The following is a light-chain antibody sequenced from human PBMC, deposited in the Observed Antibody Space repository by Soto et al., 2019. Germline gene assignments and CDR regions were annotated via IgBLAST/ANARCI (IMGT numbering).Light chain of an antibody. V-gene: IGKV1-9*01. J-gene: IGKJ1*01. Sequence: DIQMTQSPSTLSASVGARVTVTCRASQGIGSYLAWYQQKPGKAPKLLIYAASTLQSGVPSRFSGSGSGTDFTLTISSLEPEDFAVYYCQQYGSSGTFGQGTKVDIK. CDR2: AAS. CDR3: QQYGSSGT. CDR1: QGIGSY.